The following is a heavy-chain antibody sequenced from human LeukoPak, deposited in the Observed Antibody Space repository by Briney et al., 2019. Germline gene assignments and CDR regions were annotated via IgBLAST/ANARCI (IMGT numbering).Heavy chain of an antibody. V-gene: IGHV3-23*01. D-gene: IGHD6-6*01. CDR1: GFSISGYA. Sequence: GGSLRLSCAASGFSISGYAMSWVRQAPGKGLEWVSGINSNGNTYNADSVKGRFTISRDNSKNTLYLQMNSLRVEDTAVYYCAKDQVGWASSRFDAWGQGTVVTVSS. CDR3: AKDQVGWASSRFDA. J-gene: IGHJ5*02. CDR2: INSNGNT.